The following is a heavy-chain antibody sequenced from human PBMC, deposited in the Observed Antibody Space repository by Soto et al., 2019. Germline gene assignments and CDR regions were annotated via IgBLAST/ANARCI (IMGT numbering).Heavy chain of an antibody. J-gene: IGHJ6*02. V-gene: IGHV1-2*04. D-gene: IGHD2-8*01. CDR1: GYSFTDYH. CDR2: INPKSGGT. CDR3: ARGDSTDCSNGVCSFFYNHYLYV. Sequence: QVQLVQSGAEVKKPGASVKVSCKASGYSFTDYHIHWVRQAPGQGLEWLGRINPKSGGTSTAQKFQGWVTMTTDSSISTTSMDLTRLTSDDTAIYYCARGDSTDCSNGVCSFFYNHYLYVWGQGTTVTVSS.